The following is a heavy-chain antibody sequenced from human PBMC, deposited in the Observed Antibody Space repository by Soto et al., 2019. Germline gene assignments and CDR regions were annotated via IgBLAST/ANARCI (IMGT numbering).Heavy chain of an antibody. CDR1: VYTFTSYD. CDR3: ARWTGSPMALDYGDIRYYFDF. V-gene: IGHV1-8*01. CDR2: MNPNSGNT. D-gene: IGHD4-17*01. Sequence: QVQLVQSGAEVTTPGASVKVSCKASVYTFTSYDINWVRQATGQGLEWMGWMNPNSGNTGYAQKFQGRVTLTRNTSISTAYMELSSLRSEDPAVDYCARWTGSPMALDYGDIRYYFDFWGQGTLVTVSS. J-gene: IGHJ4*02.